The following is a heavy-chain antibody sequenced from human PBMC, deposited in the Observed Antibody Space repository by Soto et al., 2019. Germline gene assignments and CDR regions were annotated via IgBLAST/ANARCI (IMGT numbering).Heavy chain of an antibody. D-gene: IGHD3-22*01. CDR2: ISYSGSS. Sequence: QVQLQESGPRLVKPSETLSLTCSVSGGSIASTGYYWNWIRQLPGGGLEWIGYISYSGSSYYNPSLESRITMSMYRSENQFSLKVTSMTAADTAVYFCARAHTYYYDSGSYSKQSFYFDFWGQGTLVTVSS. V-gene: IGHV4-31*02. CDR3: ARAHTYYYDSGSYSKQSFYFDF. J-gene: IGHJ4*02. CDR1: GGSIASTGYY.